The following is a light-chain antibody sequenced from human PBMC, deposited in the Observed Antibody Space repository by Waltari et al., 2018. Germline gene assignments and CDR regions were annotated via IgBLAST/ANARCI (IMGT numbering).Light chain of an antibody. J-gene: IGLJ1*01. CDR3: YSFAGYTTFYV. CDR1: SSDVGAYNY. CDR2: DVS. V-gene: IGLV2-23*02. Sequence: QSALTQPASVSGSPGQSIAISCTGTSSDVGAYNYVSWYQQHPGKAPKVIIYDVSKRPSGISSRFSDSKSDNTASLTISGLQAEDEADYFCYSFAGYTTFYVFGSGTKVTVL.